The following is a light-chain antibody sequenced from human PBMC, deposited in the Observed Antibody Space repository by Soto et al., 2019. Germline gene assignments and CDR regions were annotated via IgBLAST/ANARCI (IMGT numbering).Light chain of an antibody. CDR1: QSVRSY. J-gene: IGKJ2*01. Sequence: EIVLTQSPATLSLSPGERATLSCRASQSVRSYLAWYQQKPGQAPRLLIYDASNRATGIPDRFSGSGSGTDFTLTISSLEPEDFAVYYCLQRSNWPYTFGQGNKLEI. CDR2: DAS. CDR3: LQRSNWPYT. V-gene: IGKV3-11*01.